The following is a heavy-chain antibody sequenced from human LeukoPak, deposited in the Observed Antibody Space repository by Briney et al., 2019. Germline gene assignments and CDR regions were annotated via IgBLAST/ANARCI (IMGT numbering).Heavy chain of an antibody. J-gene: IGHJ3*02. CDR2: ISSGGTYK. CDR1: GFTFSDYT. Sequence: EGSLRLSCAASGFTFSDYTMNWVRQAPGKGLEWVSSISSGGTYKYYADSVKGRFTISRDNAQNSLCLQMNSLRAEDSSVYYCARPTTVTTISADAFDIWGQGTMVTVSS. CDR3: ARPTTVTTISADAFDI. V-gene: IGHV3-21*01. D-gene: IGHD4-17*01.